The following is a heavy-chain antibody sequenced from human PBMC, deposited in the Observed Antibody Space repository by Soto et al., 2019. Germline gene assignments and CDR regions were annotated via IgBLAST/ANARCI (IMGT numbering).Heavy chain of an antibody. Sequence: QVQLQESGPGLMKPSETLSLTCTVSGGSISSYYWSWIRQPPGKGLEWIGYIYYSGSTNYNPSLKSRVTISVDTSKNQFSLKLSSVTAADTAVYYCAREWYYDILTGLLNWFDPWGQGTLVTVSS. D-gene: IGHD3-9*01. V-gene: IGHV4-59*01. J-gene: IGHJ5*02. CDR2: IYYSGST. CDR1: GGSISSYY. CDR3: AREWYYDILTGLLNWFDP.